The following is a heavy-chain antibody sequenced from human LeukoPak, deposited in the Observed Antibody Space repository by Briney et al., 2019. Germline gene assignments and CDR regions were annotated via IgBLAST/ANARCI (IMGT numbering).Heavy chain of an antibody. V-gene: IGHV3-30*18. CDR2: ISYDGSNK. J-gene: IGHJ4*02. CDR1: GFTFSSYG. Sequence: PGRSLRLSCAASGFTFSSYGMHWVRQAPGKGLEWVAVISYDGSNKYYADSVKGRFTISRDNSKNTLYLQMNSLRAEDTAVYYCAKNGDYDSSGYYYEKYYFDYWAREPWSPSPQ. D-gene: IGHD3-22*01. CDR3: AKNGDYDSSGYYYEKYYFDY.